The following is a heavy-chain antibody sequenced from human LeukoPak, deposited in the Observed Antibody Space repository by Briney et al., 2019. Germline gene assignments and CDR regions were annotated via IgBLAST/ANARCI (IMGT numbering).Heavy chain of an antibody. CDR3: AKGRRVSYYYIDV. CDR1: GFTFSDYY. Sequence: GGSLRLSCAASGFTFSDYYMSWVRQAPGKGLEWVSAISGSGGSTYYADSVKGRFTISRDNSKNTLYLQMNSLRAEDTAVYYCAKGRRVSYYYIDVWGKGATVTVSS. V-gene: IGHV3-23*01. J-gene: IGHJ6*03. CDR2: ISGSGGST.